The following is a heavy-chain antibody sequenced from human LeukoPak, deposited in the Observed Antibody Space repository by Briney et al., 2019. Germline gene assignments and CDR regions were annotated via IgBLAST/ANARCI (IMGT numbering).Heavy chain of an antibody. D-gene: IGHD3-10*01. J-gene: IGHJ4*02. CDR2: INPDSGGT. CDR3: ARERFYSSGNYNNRIDY. V-gene: IGHV1-2*02. Sequence: ASVKVSCKASGYTFTGYYMHWVRQAPGHGLEWMGWINPDSGGTNYAQKFQGRVTMTRDTSISTAYMELSRLRSDDTAVYYCARERFYSSGNYNNRIDYWGQGTLVTVSS. CDR1: GYTFTGYY.